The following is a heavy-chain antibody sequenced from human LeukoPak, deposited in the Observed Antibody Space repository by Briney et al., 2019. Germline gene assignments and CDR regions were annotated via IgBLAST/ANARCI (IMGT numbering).Heavy chain of an antibody. Sequence: PSETLSLTCTVSGGSVSSGAYYWSWVRQPPGKGLEWSGCIFYSGSTNYNPSLKSRVTISLDTSKNQFSLKLSSVSAADTAVYYCARDRVPGRYWGQGTLVTVSS. V-gene: IGHV4-61*08. CDR2: IFYSGST. CDR1: GGSVSSGAYY. D-gene: IGHD3-3*01. J-gene: IGHJ4*02. CDR3: ARDRVPGRY.